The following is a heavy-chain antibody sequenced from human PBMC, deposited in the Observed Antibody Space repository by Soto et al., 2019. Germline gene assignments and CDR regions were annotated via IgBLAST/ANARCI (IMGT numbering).Heavy chain of an antibody. D-gene: IGHD6-19*01. V-gene: IGHV3-13*01. CDR1: GFTFSSYD. Sequence: GGSLRLSCAASGFTFSSYDMHWVRQATGKGLEWVSAIGTAGDTYYPGSVKGRFTISRENAKNSLNLQMNSLRAEDTAVYYCASGPISSGWYVRNYFDYWGQGTLVTVSS. CDR3: ASGPISSGWYVRNYFDY. CDR2: IGTAGDT. J-gene: IGHJ4*02.